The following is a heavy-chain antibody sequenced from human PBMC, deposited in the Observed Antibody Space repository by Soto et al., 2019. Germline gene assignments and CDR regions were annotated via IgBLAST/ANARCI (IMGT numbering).Heavy chain of an antibody. V-gene: IGHV1-69*02. CDR2: IIPILGIA. Sequence: QVQLVQSGAEVKKPGSSVKVSCKASGGTFSSYTISWVRRAPGQGLEWMGRIIPILGIANYAQKFQGRVTITADKSTSTAYMELSSLRSEDTAVYYCARGPQYCSSTSCYSNYYYMDVWGKGTTVTVSS. J-gene: IGHJ6*03. CDR3: ARGPQYCSSTSCYSNYYYMDV. CDR1: GGTFSSYT. D-gene: IGHD2-2*01.